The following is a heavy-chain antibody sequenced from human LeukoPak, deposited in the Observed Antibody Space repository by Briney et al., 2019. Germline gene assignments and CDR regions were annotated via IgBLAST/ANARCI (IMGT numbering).Heavy chain of an antibody. CDR3: ARVPIPKIDGWENYYDSSGYYYFDY. D-gene: IGHD3-22*01. CDR2: ISSTSRYI. J-gene: IGHJ4*02. V-gene: IGHV3-21*01. Sequence: KPGGSLRLSCVASGFTFSSYSMNWVRQAPGKGLEWVSCISSTSRYIYYADSVKGRFTISRDNAKNSLYLQMNSLRAEDTAVYYCARVPIPKIDGWENYYDSSGYYYFDYWGQGTLVTVSS. CDR1: GFTFSSYS.